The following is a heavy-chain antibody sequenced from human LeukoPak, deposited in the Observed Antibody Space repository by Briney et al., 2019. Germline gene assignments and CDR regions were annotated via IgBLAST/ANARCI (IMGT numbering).Heavy chain of an antibody. D-gene: IGHD5/OR15-5a*01. CDR2: ISDDGSYK. V-gene: IGHV3-30*03. Sequence: PGRSLRLSCAASGFSFRNYGMHCVRQAPGKGLEWVAVISDDGSYKNYADSVKGRFTISRDNAKKSLYLQMNSLRDEDTAVYYCAVSGDWGQGTLVTVSS. J-gene: IGHJ4*02. CDR3: AVSGD. CDR1: GFSFRNYG.